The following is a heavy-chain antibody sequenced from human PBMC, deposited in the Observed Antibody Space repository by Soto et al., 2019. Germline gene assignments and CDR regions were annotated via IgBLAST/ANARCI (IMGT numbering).Heavy chain of an antibody. CDR2: IYYSGST. J-gene: IGHJ3*02. Sequence: SETLSLTCTVSGGSISSYYWSWIRQPPGKGLEWIGYIYYSGSTNYNPSLKSRVTISVDTSKSQFSLKLSSVTAADTAVYYCARDSSIGRCSTTSCPAAFDIWGQGTMVTVSS. D-gene: IGHD2-2*01. CDR1: GGSISSYY. CDR3: ARDSSIGRCSTTSCPAAFDI. V-gene: IGHV4-59*01.